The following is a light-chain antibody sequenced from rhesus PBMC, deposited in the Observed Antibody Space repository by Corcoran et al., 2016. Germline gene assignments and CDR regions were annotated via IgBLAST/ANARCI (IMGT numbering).Light chain of an antibody. CDR2: YAS. Sequence: DIQMTQSPSSLSAPVGDTVTITCRASQGINYYLSWYQQKPGKAPKPLIYYASRLETGVPSRFTGSGSGTDYTLTISSLQPEYFATYYCQQYNNSPYSFGQGTKVEIK. CDR3: QQYNNSPYS. CDR1: QGINYY. V-gene: IGKV1-66*01. J-gene: IGKJ2*01.